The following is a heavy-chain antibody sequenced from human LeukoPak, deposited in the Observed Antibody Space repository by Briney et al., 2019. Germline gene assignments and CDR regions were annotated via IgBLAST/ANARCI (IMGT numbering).Heavy chain of an antibody. J-gene: IGHJ5*02. CDR3: ASGYCSSTSCYSSWFDP. CDR1: GDSVSSNSAA. D-gene: IGHD2-2*02. V-gene: IGHV6-1*01. CDR2: IYYRSKWYN. Sequence: SQTLSLTCAISGDSVSSNSAAWNWIRQSSSRGLEWLGRIYYRSKWYNDYAVSVKSRITINPDTSKNQFSLQLNSVTPEDTAVYYCASGYCSSTSCYSSWFDPWGHGTLVTVSS.